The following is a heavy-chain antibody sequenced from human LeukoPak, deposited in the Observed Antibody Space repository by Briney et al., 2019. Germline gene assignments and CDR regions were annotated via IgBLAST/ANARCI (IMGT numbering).Heavy chain of an antibody. CDR2: INSDGSTT. Sequence: QAGGSLRLSCVASGFSFSISWMHWFRQAPGKGLVWVSRINSDGSTTIYADIVKGRFTISRDNAKNTLYLQMNSLRAEDTAVYYCVTDRFYVPDNWGQGTLVTVSS. CDR3: VTDRFYVPDN. J-gene: IGHJ4*02. V-gene: IGHV3-74*01. D-gene: IGHD2/OR15-2a*01. CDR1: GFSFSISW.